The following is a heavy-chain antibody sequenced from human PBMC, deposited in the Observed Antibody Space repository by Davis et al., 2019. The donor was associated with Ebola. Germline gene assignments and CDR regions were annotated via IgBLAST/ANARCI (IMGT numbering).Heavy chain of an antibody. J-gene: IGHJ6*02. Sequence: GESLKISCVASGFSVSYKFMTWVRQAPMQGLEWVSTIYEAGSTSYVDSVKGRFTISRDSSKNTLYLQMNSLRADDTALYYCATNQGLYGSGPRGGMDVWGQGTTVTVSS. CDR3: ATNQGLYGSGPRGGMDV. CDR1: GFSVSYKF. D-gene: IGHD3-10*01. V-gene: IGHV3-53*01. CDR2: IYEAGST.